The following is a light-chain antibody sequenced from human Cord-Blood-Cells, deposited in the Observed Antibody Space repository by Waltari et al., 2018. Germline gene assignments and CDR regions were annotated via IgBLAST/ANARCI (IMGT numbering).Light chain of an antibody. CDR3: QQYNSYSPYT. J-gene: IGKJ2*01. CDR1: QSISSW. CDR2: DAS. Sequence: DIQMTQSPSTLSASVGDRVTITCRASQSISSWLAWYQPKPGKAPNLLIYDASSLESGVPSRFSGSGSGTEFTLTISSLQPDDFATYYCQQYNSYSPYTFGQGTKLEIK. V-gene: IGKV1-5*01.